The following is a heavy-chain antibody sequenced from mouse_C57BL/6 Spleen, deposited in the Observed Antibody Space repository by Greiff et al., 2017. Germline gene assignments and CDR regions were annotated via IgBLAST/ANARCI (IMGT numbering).Heavy chain of an antibody. J-gene: IGHJ4*01. D-gene: IGHD1-1*01. V-gene: IGHV1-4*01. CDR3: ARSYGRSYYAMDY. CDR2: INPSSGYT. CDR1: GYTFTSYT. Sequence: QVQLQQSGAELARPGASVKMSCKASGYTFTSYTMHWVKQRPGQGLEWIGYINPSSGYTKYNQKFKDKATLTADKSSSTAYMQLSSLTSEDSAVYYCARSYGRSYYAMDYWGQGTSVTVSS.